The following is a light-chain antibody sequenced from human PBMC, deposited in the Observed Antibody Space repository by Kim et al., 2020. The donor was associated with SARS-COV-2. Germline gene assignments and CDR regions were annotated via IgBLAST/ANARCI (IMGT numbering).Light chain of an antibody. CDR1: SGRRTSG. CDR3: QSWGTGSWV. V-gene: IGLV4-69*01. Sequence: ASVNLDCTLSSGRRTSGLPWHQKQPEKGPRCLMIVKTDGSHIKGDGIPDRFSGSTSETEGFLTISSLQSEDEADYFCQSWGTGSWVFGGGTQLTVL. CDR2: VKTDGSH. J-gene: IGLJ3*02.